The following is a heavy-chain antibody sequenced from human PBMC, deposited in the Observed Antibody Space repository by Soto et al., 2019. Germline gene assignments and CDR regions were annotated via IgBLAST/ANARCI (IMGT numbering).Heavy chain of an antibody. J-gene: IGHJ4*02. CDR1: GFTFSSYA. CDR3: VRGGGWDIGTTPGY. Sequence: EVQLLESGGGLVQPGGSLRLSCAASGFTFSSYAMSWVRQAPGKGLEWVSAISGSGYNTYYSASVRGRFTISRDNSKNSLNVPMNGVKAGATAVYSVVRGGGWDIGTTPGYWGQGTLVTVSS. V-gene: IGHV3-23*01. D-gene: IGHD5-12*01. CDR2: ISGSGYNT.